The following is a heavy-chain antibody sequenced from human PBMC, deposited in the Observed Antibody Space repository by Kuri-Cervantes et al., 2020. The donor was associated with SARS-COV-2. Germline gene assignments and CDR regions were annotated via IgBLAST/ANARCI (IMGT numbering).Heavy chain of an antibody. CDR3: ASPGGIVSGPGAFDI. J-gene: IGHJ3*02. CDR2: ISSSGSTI. D-gene: IGHD3-10*01. V-gene: IGHV3-11*04. CDR1: GFTFSDYY. Sequence: GESLKISCAAFGFTFSDYYMSWIRQAPGKGLEWVSYISSSGSTIYYADSVKGRFTISRDNAKNSLYLQMNSLRAEDTAVYYCASPGGIVSGPGAFDIWGQGTMVTVSS.